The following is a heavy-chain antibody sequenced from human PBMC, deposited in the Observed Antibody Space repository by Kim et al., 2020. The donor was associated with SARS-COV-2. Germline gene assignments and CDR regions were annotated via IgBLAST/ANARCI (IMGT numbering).Heavy chain of an antibody. D-gene: IGHD5-18*01. J-gene: IGHJ6*02. CDR2: IYYSGST. CDR1: GGSISSYY. CDR3: ARDRLGLGRGGPGIQLRYYYYGMDV. V-gene: IGHV4-59*01. Sequence: SETLSLTCTVSGGSISSYYWSWIRQPPGKGLEWIGYIYYSGSTNYNPSLKSRVTISVDTSKNQFSLKLSSVTAADTAVYYCARDRLGLGRGGPGIQLRYYYYGMDVWGQGTTVTVSS.